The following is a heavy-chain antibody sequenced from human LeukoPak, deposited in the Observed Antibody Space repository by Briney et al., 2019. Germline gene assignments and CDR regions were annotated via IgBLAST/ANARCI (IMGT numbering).Heavy chain of an antibody. CDR1: GYSISSGYY. Sequence: PSETLSLTCAVSGYSISSGYYWGWIRQPPGKGLEWIGSIYHSGSTYYNPSLKSRVTVSVDTSKNQFSLKLSSVTAADTAVYYCARVIGYDSSGYYYGFDYWGQGTLVTVSS. D-gene: IGHD3-22*01. CDR2: IYHSGST. V-gene: IGHV4-38-2*01. J-gene: IGHJ4*02. CDR3: ARVIGYDSSGYYYGFDY.